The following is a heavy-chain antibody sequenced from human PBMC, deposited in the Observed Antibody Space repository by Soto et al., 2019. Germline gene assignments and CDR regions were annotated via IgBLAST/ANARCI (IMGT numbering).Heavy chain of an antibody. CDR2: ISAYNGNT. CDR3: ARGIGYCSGGSCYSSSHYYYAMDV. CDR1: GYTFTSYG. Sequence: ASVKVSCKASGYTFTSYGISWVRQAPGQGLEWMGWISAYNGNTDYAQKLQGRVTMTTDTSTSTAYMELRSLRSDDTAVYYCARGIGYCSGGSCYSSSHYYYAMDVWGQGTSVTVSS. J-gene: IGHJ6*02. V-gene: IGHV1-18*01. D-gene: IGHD2-15*01.